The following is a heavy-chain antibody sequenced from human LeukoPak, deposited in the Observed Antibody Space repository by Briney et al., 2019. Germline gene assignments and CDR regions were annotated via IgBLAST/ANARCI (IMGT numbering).Heavy chain of an antibody. J-gene: IGHJ6*03. CDR1: GYTFTSNY. CDR2: INPSGGST. Sequence: ASVKVSCKAFGYTFTSNYMHWVRQAPGEGLEWMGIINPSGGSTSYAQKFQGRVTMTRDMSTSTVYMELSSLRSEDTAVYYCARVAAEVVGVPGAIGFGWLRRDYYYMDVWGKGTTVIVSS. D-gene: IGHD2-2*02. CDR3: ARVAAEVVGVPGAIGFGWLRRDYYYMDV. V-gene: IGHV1-46*01.